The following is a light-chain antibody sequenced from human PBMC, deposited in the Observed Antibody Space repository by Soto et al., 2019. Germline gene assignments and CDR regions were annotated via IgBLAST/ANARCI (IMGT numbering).Light chain of an antibody. CDR1: QSVSSN. CDR2: DAS. Sequence: EILMTQSPATLSVSPGERATLSCRASQSVSSNLAWYQQKPGQAPRLLIYDASTRATGLPARFSGSGSGTEFTLTISSLQPEDSAVYHCQQYNDWPRTFGQGTKVDIK. V-gene: IGKV3-15*01. J-gene: IGKJ1*01. CDR3: QQYNDWPRT.